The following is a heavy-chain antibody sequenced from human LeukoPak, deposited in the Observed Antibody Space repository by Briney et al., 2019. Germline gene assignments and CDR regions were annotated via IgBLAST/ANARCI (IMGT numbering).Heavy chain of an antibody. Sequence: GGSLRLSCAASGFTFSSYWMSWVRQAPGKGLEWVANIKQDGSEKYYVDSVKGRFTISRDNAKNSLYLQMNSLRADDTAVYYCARDRRTWQLVLFDYWGQGTLVTVSS. CDR2: IKQDGSEK. V-gene: IGHV3-7*01. D-gene: IGHD6-6*01. J-gene: IGHJ4*02. CDR3: ARDRRTWQLVLFDY. CDR1: GFTFSSYW.